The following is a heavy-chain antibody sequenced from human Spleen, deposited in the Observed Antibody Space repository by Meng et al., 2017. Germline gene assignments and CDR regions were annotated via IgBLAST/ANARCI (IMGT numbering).Heavy chain of an antibody. Sequence: GGSLRLSCAASGFTFSSYSMSWVRQAPGKGLECVSSISNDISYIYYADSVKGRFTISRDNAKNSLYLQMNSLRAEDTAVYYCARDRSCDGMDVWGQGTTVTVSS. D-gene: IGHD2-15*01. J-gene: IGHJ6*02. CDR1: GFTFSSYS. CDR2: ISNDISYI. V-gene: IGHV3-21*01. CDR3: ARDRSCDGMDV.